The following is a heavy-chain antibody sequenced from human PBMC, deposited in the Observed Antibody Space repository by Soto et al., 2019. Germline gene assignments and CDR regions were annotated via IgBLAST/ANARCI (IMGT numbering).Heavy chain of an antibody. Sequence: GGSLRLSCAASGFTFSSYAMSWVRQAPGKGLEWVSAISGSGGSTYYADSVKGRFTISRDNSKNTLYLQMNSLRAEDTAVYYCAKDPRSDIVATIGDAFDIWGQGTMVTVSS. CDR3: AKDPRSDIVATIGDAFDI. J-gene: IGHJ3*02. CDR1: GFTFSSYA. CDR2: ISGSGGST. V-gene: IGHV3-23*01. D-gene: IGHD5-12*01.